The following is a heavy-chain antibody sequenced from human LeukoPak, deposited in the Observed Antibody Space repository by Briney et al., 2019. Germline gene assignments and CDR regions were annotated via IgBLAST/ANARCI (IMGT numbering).Heavy chain of an antibody. V-gene: IGHV4-39*01. Sequence: SETLSLTCTVSGGSISSSSYYWGWIRQPPGKGLEWIGSIYYSGSTYYNPSLKSRVTISVDTSKNQFSLKLSSVTAADTAVYYCASFPVSSSPYYFDYWGQGTLVTVSS. CDR1: GGSISSSSYY. CDR3: ASFPVSSSPYYFDY. CDR2: IYYSGST. J-gene: IGHJ4*02. D-gene: IGHD5/OR15-5a*01.